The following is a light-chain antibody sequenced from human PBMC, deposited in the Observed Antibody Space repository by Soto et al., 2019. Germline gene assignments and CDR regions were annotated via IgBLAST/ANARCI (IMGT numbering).Light chain of an antibody. CDR2: GAS. CDR1: QSISSSF. Sequence: EIVLTQSPGTLSLSPGERATLSCRASQSISSSFLGWYQQKPGQAPRLLIYGASSRVTGIPDRFSGSGSGTDFTLTISRLEAEDFAVYYCQQYGSSPWTFGQGTKVEIK. J-gene: IGKJ1*01. CDR3: QQYGSSPWT. V-gene: IGKV3-20*01.